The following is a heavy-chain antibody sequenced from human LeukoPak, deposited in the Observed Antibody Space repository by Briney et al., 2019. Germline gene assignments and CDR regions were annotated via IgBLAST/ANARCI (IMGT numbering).Heavy chain of an antibody. CDR3: AYGAMYQLDY. Sequence: PGGSLRLSCAASGFPFSSHGMSWVRQAPGKGLEWVSGIIGGGGSTYYADSVKGRFTISGDNSRNTLFLQMNSLRAEDTAVYYCAYGAMYQLDYWGQGTLVTVSS. CDR2: IIGGGGST. CDR1: GFPFSSHG. V-gene: IGHV3-23*01. D-gene: IGHD2-2*01. J-gene: IGHJ4*02.